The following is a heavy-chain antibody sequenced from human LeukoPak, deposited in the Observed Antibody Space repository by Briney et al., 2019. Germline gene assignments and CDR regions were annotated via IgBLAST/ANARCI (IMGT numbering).Heavy chain of an antibody. V-gene: IGHV3-69-1*01. CDR3: ARSGYEFDY. J-gene: IGHJ4*02. CDR1: GITVSSNY. D-gene: IGHD5-12*01. Sequence: GGSLRLSCAASGITVSSNYMSWVRQAPGKGLEWVSSISSSSYIYYADSVKGRFTISRDNAKNSLYLQMNSLRAEDTAVYYCARSGYEFDYWGQGTLVTVSS. CDR2: ISSSSYI.